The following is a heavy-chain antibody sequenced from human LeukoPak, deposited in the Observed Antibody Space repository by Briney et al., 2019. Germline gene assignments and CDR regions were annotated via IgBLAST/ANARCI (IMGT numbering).Heavy chain of an antibody. CDR2: IYTSGST. V-gene: IGHV4-4*09. CDR3: ARGIVVVPAAYYYYYMDV. Sequence: SETLSLTCTVSGGSISSYYWSWIRQPPGKGLEWIGYIYTSGSTNYNPSLKSRVTISVDTSKNQFSLKLSFVTAADTAVYYCARGIVVVPAAYYYYYMDVWGKGTTVTVSS. D-gene: IGHD2-2*01. J-gene: IGHJ6*03. CDR1: GGSISSYY.